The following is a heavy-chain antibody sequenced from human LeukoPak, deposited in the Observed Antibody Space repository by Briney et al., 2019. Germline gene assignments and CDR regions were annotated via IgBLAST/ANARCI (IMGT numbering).Heavy chain of an antibody. CDR3: AREVVMFPDYYYYGMDV. Sequence: GGSLRLSCAASGFTFSSYAMNWVRQAPGKGLEWVSSISRGSDHIFYADSMKGRFTISRDNAKNSLYLQMNSLGAEDTAVYYCAREVVMFPDYYYYGMDVWGQGTTVTVSS. D-gene: IGHD3-9*01. CDR2: ISRGSDHI. V-gene: IGHV3-21*01. J-gene: IGHJ6*02. CDR1: GFTFSSYA.